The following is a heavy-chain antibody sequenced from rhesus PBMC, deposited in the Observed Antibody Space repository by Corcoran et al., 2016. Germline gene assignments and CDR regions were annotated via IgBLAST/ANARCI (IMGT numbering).Heavy chain of an antibody. CDR1: GGSISDDYY. CDR2: IFGSGGGT. D-gene: IGHD3-16*01. CDR3: ARDLGYYSGSYYSFDY. J-gene: IGHJ4*01. Sequence: QVQLQESGPGLVKPSETLSLTCAVSGGSISDDYYWSWIRQPPGKGLEWIGYIFGSGGGTHYNPALKNPVTISIDTSKNQFALKRSSVTTADTAVYYCARDLGYYSGSYYSFDYWGQGVLVTVSS. V-gene: IGHV4-106*01.